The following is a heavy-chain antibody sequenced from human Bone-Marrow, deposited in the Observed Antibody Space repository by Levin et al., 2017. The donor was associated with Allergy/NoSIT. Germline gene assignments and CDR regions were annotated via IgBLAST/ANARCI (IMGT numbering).Heavy chain of an antibody. CDR1: GFTFDDYA. J-gene: IGHJ4*02. CDR2: ISWNSGSI. V-gene: IGHV3-9*01. CDR3: AKSTFYIAVCYINDTTIASFDY. Sequence: SLKISCAASGFTFDDYAMHWVRQAPGKGLEWVSGISWNSGSIGYADSVKGRFTISRDNAKNSLYLQMNSLRAEDTALYYCAKSTFYIAVCYINDTTIASFDYWGQGTLVTVSS. D-gene: IGHD2-2*02.